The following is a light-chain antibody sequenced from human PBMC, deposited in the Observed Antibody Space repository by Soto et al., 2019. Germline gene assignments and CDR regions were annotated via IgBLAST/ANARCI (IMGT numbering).Light chain of an antibody. CDR3: QQSYSAPLT. CDR2: TTS. V-gene: IGKV1-39*01. J-gene: IGKJ4*01. Sequence: DIQMTQSPSSLSASVGDRVTITCRASQSIRSYLNWYQQKPGKAPNLLIYTTSSLQSGVPSRFSGSGSGTDFTLTISSLQPEDFTTYYCQQSYSAPLTFGGGTKVEI. CDR1: QSIRSY.